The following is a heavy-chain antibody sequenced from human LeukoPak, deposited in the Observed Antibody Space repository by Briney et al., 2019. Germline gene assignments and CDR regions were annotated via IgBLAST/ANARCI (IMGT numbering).Heavy chain of an antibody. D-gene: IGHD4-17*01. CDR1: GFTFSSYA. J-gene: IGHJ4*02. CDR3: ASLDGDYGGLFY. Sequence: GGSLRLSCAASGFTFSSYAMSWVRQAPGRGLEWVSAISGSGGSTYYADSVKGRFTISRDNSKNTLYLQMNSLRAEDTAVYYCASLDGDYGGLFYWGQGTLVTVSS. CDR2: ISGSGGST. V-gene: IGHV3-23*01.